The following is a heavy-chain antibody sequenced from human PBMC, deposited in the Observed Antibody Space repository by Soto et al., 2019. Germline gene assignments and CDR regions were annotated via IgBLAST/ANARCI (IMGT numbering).Heavy chain of an antibody. CDR2: ISGSGGST. CDR3: AKGRYSSSWTRYGMDV. V-gene: IGHV3-23*01. J-gene: IGHJ6*02. CDR1: GFTFSSYA. Sequence: EVQLLESGGGLVQPGGSLRLSCAASGFTFSSYAMSWVRQAPGKGLEWVSAISGSGGSTYYADSVKGRFTISRDNSKNTLYLQMNSLRAEDTAVYYCAKGRYSSSWTRYGMDVWGQGTTVTLSS. D-gene: IGHD6-13*01.